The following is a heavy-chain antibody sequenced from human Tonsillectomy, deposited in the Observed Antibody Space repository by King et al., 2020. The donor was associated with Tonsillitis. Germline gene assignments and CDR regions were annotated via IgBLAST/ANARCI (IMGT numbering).Heavy chain of an antibody. J-gene: IGHJ4*02. CDR3: ARIRYRGDSDYYFDY. V-gene: IGHV2-70*01. CDR1: GFSLSTFAMS. Sequence: VTLQESGPALVRPPQTLTLTCTFSGFSLSTFAMSVTWIRQPPGKALEWLALIDWNDDTYYSSGLRTRLTISKDTSKNQVVLTMTNMDPVDTATYYCARIRYRGDSDYYFDYWGQGTLVTVSS. D-gene: IGHD5-12*01. CDR2: IDWNDDT.